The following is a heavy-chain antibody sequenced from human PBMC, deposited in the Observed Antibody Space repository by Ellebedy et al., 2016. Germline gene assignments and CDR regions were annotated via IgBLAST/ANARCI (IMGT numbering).Heavy chain of an antibody. CDR2: ICDDGST. CDR3: ARHDYLES. CDR1: GFTVSSNY. Sequence: GGSLRLSCAASGFTVSSNYMSWVRQAPGKGLEWVSVICDDGSTYYADSVKGRFTISRDNSKSTLFLQMNSLRAEDTAVYYCARHDYLESWGQGTLVTVSS. J-gene: IGHJ4*02. V-gene: IGHV3-53*01.